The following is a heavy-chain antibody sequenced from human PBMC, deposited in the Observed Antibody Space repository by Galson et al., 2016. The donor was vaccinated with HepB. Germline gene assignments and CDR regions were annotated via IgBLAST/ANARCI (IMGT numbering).Heavy chain of an antibody. Sequence: SLRLSCAASGFIVRDNYMNWVRQAPGKGLEWVSVIYTGGSTYSANFVKARFTISRDTSKNTVYLQMNSLRAEDTAVYYCARWGPTTAMTPHAFDIWGQGTLVTVAA. CDR3: ARWGPTTAMTPHAFDI. CDR1: GFIVRDNY. CDR2: IYTGGST. D-gene: IGHD4-17*01. V-gene: IGHV3-66*01. J-gene: IGHJ3*02.